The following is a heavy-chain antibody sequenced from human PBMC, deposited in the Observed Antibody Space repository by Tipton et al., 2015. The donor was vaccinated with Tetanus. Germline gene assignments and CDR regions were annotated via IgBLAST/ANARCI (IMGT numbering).Heavy chain of an antibody. Sequence: QSGAEVKKPGSSMRLSCKASGNTFSSSTLSWVRQAPGHGLEWMGMIVPLFGSAYYAQKFQDRVTITADKSASTAYLDLRSLNSDDTAVYYCATVGAGLRRREGPLDSWGQGTMVTVSS. CDR2: IVPLFGSA. CDR3: ATVGAGLRRREGPLDS. V-gene: IGHV1-69*06. D-gene: IGHD1-1*01. J-gene: IGHJ3*02. CDR1: GNTFSSST.